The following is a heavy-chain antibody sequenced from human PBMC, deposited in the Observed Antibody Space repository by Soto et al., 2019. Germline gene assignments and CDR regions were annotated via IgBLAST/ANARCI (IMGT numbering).Heavy chain of an antibody. V-gene: IGHV4-59*01. J-gene: IGHJ4*02. D-gene: IGHD3-10*01. CDR2: IYYSGST. Sequence: SETLSLTCTVSGGSISSYYWSWIRQPPGKGLEWIGYIYYSGSTNYNPSLKSRVTISVDTSKNQFSLKLSSVTAADTAVYYCARVVDYGSGSYYFDYWGQGTLVTVSS. CDR1: GGSISSYY. CDR3: ARVVDYGSGSYYFDY.